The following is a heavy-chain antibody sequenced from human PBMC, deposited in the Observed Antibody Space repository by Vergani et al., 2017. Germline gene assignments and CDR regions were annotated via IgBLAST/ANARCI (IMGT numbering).Heavy chain of an antibody. Sequence: QVQLVQSGAEVKKPGASVKVSCKASGYTITGYYMRWVRQAPGQGLEWMGWINPNSGGTNYAQKFQGWVTMTRDTYNSTAYMQLSMLSSDDTAVYYCARGFTIFPYYYYYYMDFWGKGTTVTVSS. CDR1: GYTITGYY. CDR3: ARGFTIFPYYYYYYMDF. V-gene: IGHV1-2*04. CDR2: INPNSGGT. J-gene: IGHJ6*03. D-gene: IGHD3-3*01.